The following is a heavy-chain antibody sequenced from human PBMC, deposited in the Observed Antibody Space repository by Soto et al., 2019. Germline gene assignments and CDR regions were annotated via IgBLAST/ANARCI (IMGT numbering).Heavy chain of an antibody. CDR1: GGSISRGDYY. V-gene: IGHV4-30-4*01. D-gene: IGHD3-3*01. CDR2: IYYSGST. Sequence: SETLSLTCTVSGGSISRGDYYWSWIRQPPGKGLEWIGYIYYSGSTYYNPSLKSRVTISVDTSKNQFSLKLSSVTAADTAVYYCARGYDFWSGYLNWGQGTLVTVSS. J-gene: IGHJ4*02. CDR3: ARGYDFWSGYLN.